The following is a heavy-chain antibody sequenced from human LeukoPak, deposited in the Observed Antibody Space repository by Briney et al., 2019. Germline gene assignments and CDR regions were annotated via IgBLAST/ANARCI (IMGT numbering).Heavy chain of an antibody. V-gene: IGHV3-30*03. CDR1: GFTFSRYW. CDR2: ISYDGSNK. J-gene: IGHJ5*02. D-gene: IGHD2-2*01. Sequence: QTGGSLRLSCAASGFTFSRYWMSWVRQAPGKGLEWVAVISYDGSNKYYADSVKGRFTISRDNSKNTLYLQMNSLRAEDTAVYYCARGPNPYCSSTSCRNWFDPWGQGTLVTVSS. CDR3: ARGPNPYCSSTSCRNWFDP.